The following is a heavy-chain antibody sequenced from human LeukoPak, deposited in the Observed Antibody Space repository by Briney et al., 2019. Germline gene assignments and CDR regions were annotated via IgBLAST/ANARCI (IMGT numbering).Heavy chain of an antibody. CDR2: ISSSGSTI. J-gene: IGHJ4*02. CDR3: ARSAAAGDSDY. CDR1: GFTFSDYY. Sequence: GGSLRLTCAASGFTFSDYYMSWIRQAPGKGLEWVSYISSSGSTIYYADSVKGRFTISRDNAKNSLYLQMNSLRAEDTAVYYCARSAAAGDSDYWGQGALVTVSS. D-gene: IGHD6-13*01. V-gene: IGHV3-11*01.